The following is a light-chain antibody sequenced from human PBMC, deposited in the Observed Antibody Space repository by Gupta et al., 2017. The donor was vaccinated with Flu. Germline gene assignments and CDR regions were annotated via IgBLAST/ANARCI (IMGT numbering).Light chain of an antibody. CDR2: DTS. V-gene: IGKV3-11*01. CDR3: QQHSDLPMYT. Sequence: ATLSLSPGERVILSCRASQSVRHYLVCNQPKPGQAPRLLMYDTSKRVAGNSARFSGSGFGTDFTLTISTREPEDFAVYYCQQHSDLPMYTFGQGTMMEIK. J-gene: IGKJ2*01. CDR1: QSVRHY.